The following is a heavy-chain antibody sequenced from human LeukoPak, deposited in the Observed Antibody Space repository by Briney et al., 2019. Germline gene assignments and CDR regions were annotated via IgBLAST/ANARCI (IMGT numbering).Heavy chain of an antibody. Sequence: PSETLSLTCLVSGGSMNRSYWTWIRQAPGKRLEWIGNIDDSGNTNYSPSLKSRVTISLDTSKNQFSLRVTSVTAADRGLYFCARDSSPAALPYMDAWGKGITVTVSS. J-gene: IGHJ6*03. CDR2: IDDSGNT. V-gene: IGHV4-59*01. CDR3: ARDSSPAALPYMDA. CDR1: GGSMNRSY. D-gene: IGHD2-2*01.